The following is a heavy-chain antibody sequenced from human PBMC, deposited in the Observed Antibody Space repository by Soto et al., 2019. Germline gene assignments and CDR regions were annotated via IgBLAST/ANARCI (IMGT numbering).Heavy chain of an antibody. Sequence: EVQLVESGGGLVHPGESLRLSCAASGFTFSSYWMHWVRQAPGKGLVWVSRINSDGSSTSYAGSVKGRFTISRDNAKNTLYLQMNRLRAEDTAVYYCVRTSLVVAAATREDYWGQGTLVTVSS. V-gene: IGHV3-74*01. CDR1: GFTFSSYW. D-gene: IGHD2-15*01. CDR2: INSDGSST. CDR3: VRTSLVVAAATREDY. J-gene: IGHJ4*02.